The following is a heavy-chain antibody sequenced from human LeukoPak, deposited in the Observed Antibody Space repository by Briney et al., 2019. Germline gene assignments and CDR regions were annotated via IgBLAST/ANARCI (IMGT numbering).Heavy chain of an antibody. Sequence: GGSLRLSCAASGFTFSSYSMNWVRQAPGKGLEWVSSINSNSYHIYYADSLKGRFTISRDNAKNSLYLQMTGLTAEDTAVYYCARDGTRAYTGYDFDFWGQGTLVSVSS. J-gene: IGHJ4*02. CDR2: INSNSYHI. D-gene: IGHD5-12*01. V-gene: IGHV3-21*01. CDR1: GFTFSSYS. CDR3: ARDGTRAYTGYDFDF.